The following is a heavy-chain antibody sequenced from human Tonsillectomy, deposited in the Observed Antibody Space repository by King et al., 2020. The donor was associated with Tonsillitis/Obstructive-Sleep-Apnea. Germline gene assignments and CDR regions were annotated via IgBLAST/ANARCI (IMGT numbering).Heavy chain of an antibody. Sequence: VQLVESGGGLVQPGGSLRLSCAASGFTFSSYWMHWVRQPPGKGLVGVSRIYSDGGSRNYAGSVKGRFTISRDNAKNTLYLQMHSLRAEDTAVYYCARASTYDFWDGAGYWGQGTLVTVSS. V-gene: IGHV3-74*01. CDR1: GFTFSSYW. J-gene: IGHJ4*02. CDR3: ARASTYDFWDGAGY. CDR2: IYSDGGSR. D-gene: IGHD3-3*01.